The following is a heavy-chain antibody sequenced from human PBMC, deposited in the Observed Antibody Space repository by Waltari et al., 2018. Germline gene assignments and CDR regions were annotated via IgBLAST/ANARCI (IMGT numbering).Heavy chain of an antibody. Sequence: QVQLVQSGAEVKKPGASVKVSCKASGYTFTSYAMHWVRQAPGQRLEWMGWINAGNGNTKYSQKFQGQVTITRDTSASTAYRGLSSLRSEDTAVYYCASSWVVTSSSLDYWGQGTLVTVSS. V-gene: IGHV1-3*01. J-gene: IGHJ4*02. CDR1: GYTFTSYA. CDR2: INAGNGNT. D-gene: IGHD6-6*01. CDR3: ASSWVVTSSSLDY.